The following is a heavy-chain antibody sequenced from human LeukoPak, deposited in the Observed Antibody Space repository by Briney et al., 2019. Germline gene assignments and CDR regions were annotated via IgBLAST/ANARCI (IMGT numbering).Heavy chain of an antibody. J-gene: IGHJ6*02. V-gene: IGHV1-69*04. CDR3: ARGTGIVATITDYYYGMDV. CDR1: GGTFSSYA. D-gene: IGHD5-12*01. Sequence: SVKVSCTASGGTFSSYAISWVRQAPGQGLEWMGRIIPILGIANYAQKFQGRVTITADKSTSTAYMELSSLRSEDTAVYYCARGTGIVATITDYYYGMDVWGQGTTVTVSS. CDR2: IIPILGIA.